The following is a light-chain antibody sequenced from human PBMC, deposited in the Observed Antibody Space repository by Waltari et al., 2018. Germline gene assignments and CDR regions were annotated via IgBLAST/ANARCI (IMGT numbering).Light chain of an antibody. CDR2: ANT. J-gene: IGLJ3*02. Sequence: QSVLTPPPSVSGAPGQRVIISCTGSSSNIGTGHDVHWYQQLPGTAPKLIISANTNRPSGVPDRFSASKSGTSASLAITGLQAEDEADYYCQSYDSSLSGRVFGGGTKLTVL. V-gene: IGLV1-40*01. CDR3: QSYDSSLSGRV. CDR1: SSNIGTGHD.